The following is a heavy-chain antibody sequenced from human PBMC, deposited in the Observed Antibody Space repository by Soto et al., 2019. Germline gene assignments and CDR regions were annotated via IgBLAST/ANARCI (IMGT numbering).Heavy chain of an antibody. CDR3: ARESEDLTLHFDY. CDR1: GFTFTRYS. V-gene: IGHV3-21*06. Sequence: GGSLRLSCAASGFTFTRYSMNWVRQAPGKGLEWVSSISSTTNYIYYGDSMKGRFTISRDNAKNSLYLEMNSLRAEETAVYYCARESEDLTLHFDYWGQGNLVTVSS. J-gene: IGHJ4*02. D-gene: IGHD7-27*01. CDR2: ISSTTNYI.